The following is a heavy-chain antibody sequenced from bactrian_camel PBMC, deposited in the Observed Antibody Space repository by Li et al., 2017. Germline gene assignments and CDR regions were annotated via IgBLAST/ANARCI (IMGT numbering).Heavy chain of an antibody. Sequence: VQLVESGGGLVQPGGSLRLSCAASGFTFSSYAIAWVRQAPGKGLEWVSLITSSGSTTYYADSVKGRFTISRDNAKNTVYLQLNSLKIEDMAMYYCVKTGDGGTWGEYNYWGQGTQVTVS. CDR1: GFTFSSYA. D-gene: IGHD6*01. V-gene: IGHV3S40*01. J-gene: IGHJ4*01. CDR3: VKTGDGGTWGEYNY. CDR2: ITSSGSTT.